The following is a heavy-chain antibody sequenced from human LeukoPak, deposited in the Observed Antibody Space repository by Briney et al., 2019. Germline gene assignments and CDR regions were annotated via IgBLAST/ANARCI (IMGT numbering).Heavy chain of an antibody. Sequence: SQTLSLTCAISGVSVSSNTDVWNWLRQSPSRGLEWLGRTYYRSKWYTEYAVSVRSRITINPDTSKNQFSLQLNSVTPEDTAVYYCARIGYDRPDVDDWGQGTLVTISP. D-gene: IGHD5-12*01. J-gene: IGHJ4*02. V-gene: IGHV6-1*01. CDR2: TYYRSKWYT. CDR1: GVSVSSNTDV. CDR3: ARIGYDRPDVDD.